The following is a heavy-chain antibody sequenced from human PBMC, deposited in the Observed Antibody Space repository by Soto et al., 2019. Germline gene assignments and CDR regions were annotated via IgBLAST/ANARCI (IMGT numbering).Heavy chain of an antibody. J-gene: IGHJ4*02. CDR1: GYTFTSYA. D-gene: IGHD3-10*01. CDR3: ARDLGITMVRGVIITYYFDY. V-gene: IGHV1-3*01. CDR2: INAGNGNT. Sequence: QVQLVQSGAEVKKPGASVKVSCKASGYTFTSYAMHWVRQAPGQRLEWMGWINAGNGNTKYSQKFQGRVTTTRDTSASTAYMELSSLRSEDTAVYYCARDLGITMVRGVIITYYFDYWGQGTLVTVSS.